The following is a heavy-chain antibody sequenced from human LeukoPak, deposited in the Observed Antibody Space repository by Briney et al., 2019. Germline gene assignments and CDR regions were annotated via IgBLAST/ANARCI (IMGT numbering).Heavy chain of an antibody. CDR3: ARGGAAMTLVY. Sequence: GGSLRLSCAASGCTFSSYSMNWIRQAPGKGLEWVSSISSSSSYIYYADSVKGRFTISRDNAKNSLYLQMNSLRAEDTAVYYCARGGAAMTLVYWGQGTLVTVSS. V-gene: IGHV3-21*01. J-gene: IGHJ4*02. CDR1: GCTFSSYS. D-gene: IGHD5-18*01. CDR2: ISSSSSYI.